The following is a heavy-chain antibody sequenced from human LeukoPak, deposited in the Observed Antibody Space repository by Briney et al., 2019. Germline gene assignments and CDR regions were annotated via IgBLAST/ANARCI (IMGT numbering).Heavy chain of an antibody. J-gene: IGHJ4*02. V-gene: IGHV1-2*06. CDR1: GYSFTGYY. D-gene: IGHD3-16*02. Sequence: ASVKVSCKASGYSFTGYYMHWVRQAPGQGLEWVGRINPNSGGTNYAQKLQGRVTMTRDTSISTAYMELSRLRSDDTAVYYCAIITFGGVIVLDYWGQGTLVTVSS. CDR2: INPNSGGT. CDR3: AIITFGGVIVLDY.